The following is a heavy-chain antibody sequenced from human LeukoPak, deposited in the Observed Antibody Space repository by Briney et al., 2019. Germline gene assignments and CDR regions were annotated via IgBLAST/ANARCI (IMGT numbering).Heavy chain of an antibody. CDR1: GGPVTSGDYY. D-gene: IGHD6-6*01. V-gene: IGHV4-30-2*06. Sequence: SETLSLTCTVSGGPVTSGDYYCSWIQQSPGRGLEWIGDIYHSGSTYYNPSLQSRVTISVDKSKKQISLILSSMTAADTAVYYCARASSSSREVDYWGQGTLVTVSS. CDR3: ARASSSSREVDY. CDR2: IYHSGST. J-gene: IGHJ4*02.